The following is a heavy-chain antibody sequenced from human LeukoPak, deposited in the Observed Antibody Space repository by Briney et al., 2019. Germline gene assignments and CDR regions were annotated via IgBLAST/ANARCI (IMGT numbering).Heavy chain of an antibody. Sequence: SETLSLTCTVSGASMTFTHYYWVWVRQPPGKGLEWIGTINYYGSTYYNPSLNSRVTISVDTSKNHFSLKLSSVTAADTAVYYCLDYLEGYWGQGTLVTVSS. V-gene: IGHV4-39*02. J-gene: IGHJ4*02. D-gene: IGHD4-11*01. CDR3: LDYLEGY. CDR1: GASMTFTHYY. CDR2: INYYGST.